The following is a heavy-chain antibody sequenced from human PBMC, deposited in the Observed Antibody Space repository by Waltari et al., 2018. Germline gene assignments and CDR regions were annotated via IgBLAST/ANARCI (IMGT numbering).Heavy chain of an antibody. D-gene: IGHD5-12*01. V-gene: IGHV3-74*01. CDR1: GCTFSSSW. CDR2: INPDGRTT. CDR3: TRGGNYYFDY. J-gene: IGHJ4*02. Sequence: EVQLVESGGGLLQPGGSLRLSCAASGCTFSSSWIHGVRQPPGKGLVWVSRINPDGRTTNYADSVRGRFTISRDNAQNTVYLEMNSLRAEDTAVYFCTRGGNYYFDYWGRGTLVTVSS.